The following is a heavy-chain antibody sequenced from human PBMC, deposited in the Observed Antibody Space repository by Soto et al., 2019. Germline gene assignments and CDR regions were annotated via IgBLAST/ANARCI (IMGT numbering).Heavy chain of an antibody. CDR1: GGFVTSGSYY. CDR3: ARVERGTATTVVDAFDI. J-gene: IGHJ3*02. CDR2: MRHSSGP. V-gene: IGHV4-34*01. D-gene: IGHD1-1*01. Sequence: QVQLQQWGAGLLKPSETLSLTCAVYGGFVTSGSYYWSWIRQPPGKGLEWIGEMRHSSGPHFNPSLKSRVTISVDTSKNQFTPKMSSVTAADTALYYCARVERGTATTVVDAFDIWGPGTRVTVSS.